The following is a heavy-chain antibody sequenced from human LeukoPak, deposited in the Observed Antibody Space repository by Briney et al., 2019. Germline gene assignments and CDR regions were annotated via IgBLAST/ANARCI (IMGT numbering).Heavy chain of an antibody. CDR3: AKWRLVPRDPFDY. Sequence: GGSLSLSCAASGFTFSSYAMNWVRQAPGKGLEWVSGISNSGGGTYYADSVKGRFTISRDNSKNTLYLQMNSLRVEDTAVYYCAKWRLVPRDPFDYWGQGTLVTVSS. CDR2: ISNSGGGT. CDR1: GFTFSSYA. J-gene: IGHJ4*02. D-gene: IGHD6-19*01. V-gene: IGHV3-23*01.